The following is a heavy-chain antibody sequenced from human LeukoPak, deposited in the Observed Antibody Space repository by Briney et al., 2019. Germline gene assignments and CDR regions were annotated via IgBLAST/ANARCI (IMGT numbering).Heavy chain of an antibody. CDR2: ISGSGGDT. CDR1: GFTFSSYS. V-gene: IGHV3-23*01. J-gene: IGHJ4*02. CDR3: AKGPYYYYDSSGYSVH. Sequence: GGSLRLSCAASGFTFSSYSMSWVRQAPGKGLEWVSAISGSGGDTYYADSVKGRFAISRDNSKNTLYLQMNSLRAEDTAVYYCAKGPYYYYDSSGYSVHWGQGTLVTVSS. D-gene: IGHD3-22*01.